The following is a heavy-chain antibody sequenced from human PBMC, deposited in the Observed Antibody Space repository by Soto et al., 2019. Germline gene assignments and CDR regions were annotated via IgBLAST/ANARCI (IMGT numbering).Heavy chain of an antibody. Sequence: QVQLVESGGGVVQPGRSLRLSCAASGFTFSSYAMRWVRQAPGKGLEWVADISYDGSNIYYADSVKGRFTISRDNAKNTLYVQMNSLRGEDTAVYYCASLRWELLVGYSYYCMDVWGQGTTVTVSS. CDR3: ASLRWELLVGYSYYCMDV. D-gene: IGHD1-26*01. CDR2: ISYDGSNI. V-gene: IGHV3-30-3*01. J-gene: IGHJ6*02. CDR1: GFTFSSYA.